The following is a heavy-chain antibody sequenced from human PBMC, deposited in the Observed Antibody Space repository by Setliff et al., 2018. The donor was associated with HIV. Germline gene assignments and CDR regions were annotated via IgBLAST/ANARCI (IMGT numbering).Heavy chain of an antibody. CDR1: GMSVSGYY. CDR2: IYHTGTT. V-gene: IGHV4-59*02. J-gene: IGHJ3*01. D-gene: IGHD1-26*01. CDR3: ARDHELGAFDL. Sequence: SETLSLTCRVSGMSVSGYYWSWIRQSPGKGLEWIGYIYHTGTTSYNPSLKSRVPIQIDRSNNHFSLNLRSATTADTAVYFCARDHELGAFDLWGQGTMVTVSS.